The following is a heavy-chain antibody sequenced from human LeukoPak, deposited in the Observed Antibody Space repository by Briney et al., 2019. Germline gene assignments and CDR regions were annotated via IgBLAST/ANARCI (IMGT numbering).Heavy chain of an antibody. CDR1: GYSISSGYY. J-gene: IGHJ5*02. V-gene: IGHV4-38-2*02. CDR2: IYHSGST. Sequence: SETLSLTCTVSGYSISSGYYWGWIRQPPGKGLEWIGSIYHSGSTYYNPSLKSRVTISVDTSKNQFSLKLSSVTAADTAVYYCARGVVVVPAAMGTNWFDPWGQGTLVTVSS. CDR3: ARGVVVVPAAMGTNWFDP. D-gene: IGHD2-2*01.